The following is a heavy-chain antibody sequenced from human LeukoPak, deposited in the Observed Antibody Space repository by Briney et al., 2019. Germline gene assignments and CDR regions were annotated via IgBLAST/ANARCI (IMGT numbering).Heavy chain of an antibody. CDR1: GGTFSSYA. CDR3: ARDGFGELSFWFYFDY. CDR2: IIPIFGTA. D-gene: IGHD3-10*01. Sequence: ASVKVSCKASGGTFSSYAISWVRQAPGQGLEWMGGIIPIFGTANYAQKFQGRVTITTDESTSTAYMELSSLRSEDTAVYYCARDGFGELSFWFYFDYLGQGGLVTVSS. V-gene: IGHV1-69*05. J-gene: IGHJ4*02.